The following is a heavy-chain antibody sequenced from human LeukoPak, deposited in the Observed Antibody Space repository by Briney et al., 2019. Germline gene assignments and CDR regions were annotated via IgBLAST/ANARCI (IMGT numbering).Heavy chain of an antibody. CDR3: ARERDDSSVIGD. CDR2: ISYDGSNK. Sequence: GGSLRLSCAASGFTFSSYAMHWVRQAPGKGLEWVAVISYDGSNKYYADSVKDRFTISRDNSKNTLYPQVNSLRDEDTAVHYCARERDDSSVIGDWGQGTLVTVSS. CDR1: GFTFSSYA. V-gene: IGHV3-30-3*01. D-gene: IGHD3-22*01. J-gene: IGHJ4*02.